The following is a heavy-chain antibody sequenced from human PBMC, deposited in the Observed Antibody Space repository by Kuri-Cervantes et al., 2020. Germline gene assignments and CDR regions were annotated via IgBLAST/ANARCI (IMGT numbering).Heavy chain of an antibody. V-gene: IGHV4-38-2*02. D-gene: IGHD3-22*01. J-gene: IGHJ5*02. CDR2: IYHSGST. CDR3: ARVPYYDSTGYHYNWFDP. CDR1: GYSISSGYY. Sequence: GSLRLSCTVSGYSISSGYYWGWIRQPPGKGLEWIGSIYHSGSTYYNPSLKSRVTISVDTSKNQFSLKLSSVTAADTAVYYCARVPYYDSTGYHYNWFDPWGQGTLVTVSS.